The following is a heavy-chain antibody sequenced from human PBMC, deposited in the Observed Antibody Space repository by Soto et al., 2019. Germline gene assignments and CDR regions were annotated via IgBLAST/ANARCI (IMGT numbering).Heavy chain of an antibody. CDR1: GFTFSSYA. CDR3: AKDKGKGVRGVIIPHFDY. CDR2: ISGSGGST. D-gene: IGHD3-10*01. V-gene: IGHV3-23*01. J-gene: IGHJ4*02. Sequence: GGSLRLSCAASGFTFSSYAMSWVHQAPGKGLEWVSAISGSGGSTYYADSVKGRFTISRDNSKNTLYLQMNSLRAEDTAVYYCAKDKGKGVRGVIIPHFDYWGPGTLVTVSS.